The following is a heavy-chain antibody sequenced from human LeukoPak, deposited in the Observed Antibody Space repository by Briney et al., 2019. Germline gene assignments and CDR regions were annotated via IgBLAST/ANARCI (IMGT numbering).Heavy chain of an antibody. D-gene: IGHD3/OR15-3a*01. Sequence: GGSLRLSCAASGFTFSDTWMHWVRQAPGEGLVWVSRIRSDGSDTRYAESVKGRFTISRDNAKNTLYLQMNSLRAEDTAVYYCARDGLAVGYYYYMDVWGKGTTVTVSS. J-gene: IGHJ6*03. CDR1: GFTFSDTW. CDR2: IRSDGSDT. CDR3: ARDGLAVGYYYYMDV. V-gene: IGHV3-74*01.